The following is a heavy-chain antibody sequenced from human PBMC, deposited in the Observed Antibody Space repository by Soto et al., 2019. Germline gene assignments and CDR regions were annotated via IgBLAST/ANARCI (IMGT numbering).Heavy chain of an antibody. D-gene: IGHD2-2*02. CDR2: IIPMLGIA. CDR1: GGTFSSYT. V-gene: IGHV1-69*02. J-gene: IGHJ4*02. CDR3: AMEYCSSTSCYRDY. Sequence: QVQLVQSGAEVKKPGSSVKVSCKASGGTFSSYTISWVRQAPGQGLEWMGRIIPMLGIANYAQKFQGRVTITADKSTSTAYMELSILRSQDTAVYYCAMEYCSSTSCYRDYWGQGTLVTVSS.